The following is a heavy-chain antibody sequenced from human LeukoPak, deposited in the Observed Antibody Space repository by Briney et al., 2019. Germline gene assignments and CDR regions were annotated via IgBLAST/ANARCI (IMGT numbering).Heavy chain of an antibody. J-gene: IGHJ6*03. CDR1: GFTFSSYW. Sequence: PGGSLRLSCAASGFTFSSYWMSWVRQAPGKGLEWVANIKQDGSEKYYVDSVKGRFTISRDNAKNSLYLQMNSLRAEDTAVYYCARSPPLQYGRGIWRAQYYYYMDVWGKGTTVTVSS. CDR3: ARSPPLQYGRGIWRAQYYYYMDV. V-gene: IGHV3-7*01. CDR2: IKQDGSEK. D-gene: IGHD6-13*01.